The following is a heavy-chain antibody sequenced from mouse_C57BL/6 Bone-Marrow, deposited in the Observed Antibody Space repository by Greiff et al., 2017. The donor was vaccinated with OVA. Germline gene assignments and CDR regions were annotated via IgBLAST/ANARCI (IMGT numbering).Heavy chain of an antibody. CDR3: ARGRRSRYYFDV. D-gene: IGHD2-14*01. J-gene: IGHJ1*03. CDR2: INPSNGGT. CDR1: GYTFTSYW. Sequence: QVQLQQPGPELVKPGASVKLSCKASGYTFTSYWMHWVKQRPGQGLEWIGNINPSNGGTNYNEKFKSKATLTVDKSSSTAYMQLSSLTSEDSAVYYCARGRRSRYYFDVWGTGTTVTVSS. V-gene: IGHV1-53*01.